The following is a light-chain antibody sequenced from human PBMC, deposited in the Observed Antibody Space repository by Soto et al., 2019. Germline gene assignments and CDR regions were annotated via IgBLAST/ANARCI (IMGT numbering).Light chain of an antibody. CDR3: SSFTSSTTPL. CDR1: ATDVGAYNY. J-gene: IGLJ2*01. Sequence: QSALTQPASVSGSPGQSITISCTGTATDVGAYNYVSWYQQHPGRAPKLIIYAVTDRPSGVADRFSGSKSGDTASLTISGLQAEDEAHYYCSSFTSSTTPLFGGGTKLTVL. CDR2: AVT. V-gene: IGLV2-14*01.